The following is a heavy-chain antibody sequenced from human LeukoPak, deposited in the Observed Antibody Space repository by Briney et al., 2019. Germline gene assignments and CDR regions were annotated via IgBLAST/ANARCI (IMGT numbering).Heavy chain of an antibody. CDR3: AREGGPYRPLDY. CDR1: GGSVINTNW. Sequence: SGTLSLTCGVSGGSVINTNWWTWVRQPPGKGLEWIGEVHLDGRTNYNPSLESRLTMSVDVSENQVSLKLTSVTAADTAVYYCAREGGPYRPLDYSGQGTLVTVSS. V-gene: IGHV4-4*02. CDR2: VHLDGRT. J-gene: IGHJ4*02.